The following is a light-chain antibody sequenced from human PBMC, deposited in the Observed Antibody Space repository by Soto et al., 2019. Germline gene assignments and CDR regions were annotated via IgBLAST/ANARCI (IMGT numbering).Light chain of an antibody. V-gene: IGKV1-27*01. CDR2: AVC. CDR3: QKDNGTPLT. J-gene: IGKJ4*01. CDR1: LPVIDY. Sequence: DIHVTHSSSALSQSLLDGSNITCLASLPVIDYLAWYQQKPVKIPNLLIFAVCTLQAGYPSRLTSSWPGTNFTLTISSLQPEDVAAYYCQKDNGTPLTFGGGTKVDIK.